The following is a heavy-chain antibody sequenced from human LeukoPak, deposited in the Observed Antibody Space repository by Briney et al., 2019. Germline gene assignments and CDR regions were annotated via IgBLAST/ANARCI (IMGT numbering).Heavy chain of an antibody. CDR2: IYYRGNT. D-gene: IGHD6-19*01. CDR3: TRLRSGVAGDY. CDR1: GGSISNSIYH. Sequence: PSETLSLTCTVSGGSISNSIYHWGWIRQPPGKGLEWIGSIYYRGNTYYNPSLKSRVTIPVDTSKNQFSLKLSSVTAADTAVYYCTRLRSGVAGDYWGQGTLVTVSS. J-gene: IGHJ4*02. V-gene: IGHV4-39*01.